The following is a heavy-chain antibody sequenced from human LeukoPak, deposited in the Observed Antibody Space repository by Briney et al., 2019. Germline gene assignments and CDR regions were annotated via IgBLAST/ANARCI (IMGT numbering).Heavy chain of an antibody. CDR1: GYTFISYW. CDR3: ARDSRIVLD. D-gene: IGHD2-8*02. V-gene: IGHV3-7*01. J-gene: IGHJ4*02. CDR2: IKQDGSEK. Sequence: GGSLRLSCVASGYTFISYWMTWVRQAPGKGLEWVANIKQDGSEKYYVDSVKGRFTISRDNAKNLLYLQMNSLRAEDTAVYYCARDSRIVLDWGQGTLVTVSS.